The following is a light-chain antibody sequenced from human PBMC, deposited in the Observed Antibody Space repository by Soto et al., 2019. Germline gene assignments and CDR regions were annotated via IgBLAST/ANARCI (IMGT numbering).Light chain of an antibody. V-gene: IGKV3-20*01. Sequence: EIVLTQSPGTLSLSPGEIATLSCRASQSVSSSYLAWYQQKPGQAPRLLIYGASSRPTGIPDRFSGSGSGTDFTLTISRLEPGDFAVYYCQQYGSSPLTFGGGTKVEIK. J-gene: IGKJ4*01. CDR3: QQYGSSPLT. CDR1: QSVSSSY. CDR2: GAS.